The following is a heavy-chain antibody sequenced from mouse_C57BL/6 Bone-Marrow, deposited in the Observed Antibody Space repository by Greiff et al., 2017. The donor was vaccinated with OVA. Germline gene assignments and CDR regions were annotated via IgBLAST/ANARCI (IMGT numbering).Heavy chain of an antibody. CDR3: ARERVYYGSSFYWYFDV. CDR1: GYSITSGYY. D-gene: IGHD1-1*01. CDR2: ISYDGSN. V-gene: IGHV3-6*01. J-gene: IGHJ1*03. Sequence: EVHLVESGPGLVKPSQSLSLTCSVTGYSITSGYYWNWIRQFPGNKLEWMGYISYDGSNNYNPSLKNRISITRDTSKNQFFLKLNSVTTEDTATYYCARERVYYGSSFYWYFDVWGTGTTVTVSS.